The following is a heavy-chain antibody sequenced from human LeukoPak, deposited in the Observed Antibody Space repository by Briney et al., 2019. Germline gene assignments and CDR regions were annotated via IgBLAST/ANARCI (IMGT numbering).Heavy chain of an antibody. V-gene: IGHV3-21*04. CDR2: ISSSSSYI. CDR3: AKSLLQWDAFDI. CDR1: GFTFSSYS. Sequence: GGSLRLSCAASGFTFSSYSMNWVRQAPGKGLEWVSSISSSSSYIYYADSVKGRFTISRDNSKDTLYLQMDSLRAEDTAVYYCAKSLLQWDAFDIWGQGTMVTVSS. J-gene: IGHJ3*02. D-gene: IGHD6-19*01.